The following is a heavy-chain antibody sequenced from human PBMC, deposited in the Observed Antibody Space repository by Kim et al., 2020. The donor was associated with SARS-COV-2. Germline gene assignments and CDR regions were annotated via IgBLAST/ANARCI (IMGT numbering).Heavy chain of an antibody. D-gene: IGHD2-15*01. CDR3: ASPLYCSGGSCYL. CDR2: IWYDGNKN. Sequence: GGSLRLSCAASGFTFSNYGMHWVRQAPGKGLEWVAVIWYDGNKNYYTDSVKGRFTISRDNSKNTLYLQMNSLRAEDTAVYYCASPLYCSGGSCYLWGQGTLGTVS. J-gene: IGHJ4*02. V-gene: IGHV3-33*01. CDR1: GFTFSNYG.